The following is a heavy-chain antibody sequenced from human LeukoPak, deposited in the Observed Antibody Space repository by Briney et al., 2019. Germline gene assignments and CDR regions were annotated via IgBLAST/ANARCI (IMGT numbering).Heavy chain of an antibody. V-gene: IGHV3-48*04. D-gene: IGHD3-3*01. CDR2: TSGSGGST. CDR1: GFTFSSSW. CDR3: ARGVVIVGIDY. J-gene: IGHJ4*02. Sequence: QPGGSLRLSCAASGFTFSSSWMHWVRQAPGKGLEWVSATSGSGGSTNYADSVKGRFTISRDNAKNSLYLKMNSLRAEDTAAYYCARGVVIVGIDYWGQGTLVTVSS.